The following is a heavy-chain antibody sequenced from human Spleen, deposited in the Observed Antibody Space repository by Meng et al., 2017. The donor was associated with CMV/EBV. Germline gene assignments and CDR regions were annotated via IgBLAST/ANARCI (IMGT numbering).Heavy chain of an antibody. CDR1: GFTSSNAW. J-gene: IGHJ6*02. Sequence: GGSLRLSCAASGFTSSNAWMSWVRQAPGKGLEWVGRIKSKTDGGTTDYAATVKGRFTISRDDSKNTLYLQMNSLKTEDTAVYYCTTRFGIVVVPAAVGRMDVWGQGTTVTVSS. CDR3: TTRFGIVVVPAAVGRMDV. V-gene: IGHV3-15*01. D-gene: IGHD2-2*01. CDR2: IKSKTDGGTT.